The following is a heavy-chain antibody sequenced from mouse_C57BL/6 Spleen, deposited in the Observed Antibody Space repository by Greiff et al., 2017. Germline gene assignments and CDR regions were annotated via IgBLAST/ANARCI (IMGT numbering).Heavy chain of an antibody. V-gene: IGHV1-53*01. J-gene: IGHJ1*03. CDR1: GYTFTSYW. D-gene: IGHD2-4*01. Sequence: QVQLQQPGTELVKPGASVQLSCKASGYTFTSYWMHWVKQRPGQGLEWIGNINPSNGGTNYNEKFKSKATLTVDKSSITAYMQLSSLTSEDSAVYYCARSLHDYHWYVDVWGTVTTVTVSS. CDR3: ARSLHDYHWYVDV. CDR2: INPSNGGT.